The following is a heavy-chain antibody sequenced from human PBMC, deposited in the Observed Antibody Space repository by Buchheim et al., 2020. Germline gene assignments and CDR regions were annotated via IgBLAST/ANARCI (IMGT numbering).Heavy chain of an antibody. D-gene: IGHD6-19*01. CDR2: IYTSGST. Sequence: QVQLQESGPGLVKPSQTLSLTCTVSGGSISSGSYYWSWIRQPAGKGLEWIGRIYTSGSTNYNPSLKSRVTISVDTSKNQFSLKLSSVTAADTAVYYCARELETAVAGKNWFDPWGQGTL. V-gene: IGHV4-61*02. CDR3: ARELETAVAGKNWFDP. CDR1: GGSISSGSYY. J-gene: IGHJ5*02.